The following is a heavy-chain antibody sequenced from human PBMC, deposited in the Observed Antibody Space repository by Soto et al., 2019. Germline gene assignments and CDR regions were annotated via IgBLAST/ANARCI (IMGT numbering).Heavy chain of an antibody. Sequence: GGSLRLSCAASGFTFISYVINWVRQAPEKGLEWVSAINGGGTAYYTNSVKGRFTISRDNSKNTVYLEMNSLTAEDTAIYYCARDQIGYARFDYWGQGAQVTVSS. D-gene: IGHD2-2*01. V-gene: IGHV3-23*01. CDR3: ARDQIGYARFDY. J-gene: IGHJ4*02. CDR1: GFTFISYV. CDR2: INGGGTA.